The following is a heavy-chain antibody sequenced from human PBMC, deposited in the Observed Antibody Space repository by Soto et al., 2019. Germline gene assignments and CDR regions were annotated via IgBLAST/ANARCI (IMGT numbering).Heavy chain of an antibody. Sequence: QVQLVQSGAEVKKPGASVKVSCKASGYTFIGYYIHWVRQAPGPGLEWMGRINPRSGDTTYAQKFQGRLTMTRDTSISEAYRELSSLRSDDSAVYYCGRDGVGATPLGWFDPWGQGSLVTVSS. V-gene: IGHV1-2*06. J-gene: IGHJ5*02. CDR1: GYTFIGYY. D-gene: IGHD1-26*01. CDR2: INPRSGDT. CDR3: GRDGVGATPLGWFDP.